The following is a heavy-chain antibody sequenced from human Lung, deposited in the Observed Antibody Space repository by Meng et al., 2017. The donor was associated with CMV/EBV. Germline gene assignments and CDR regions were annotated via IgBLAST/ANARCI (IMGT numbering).Heavy chain of an antibody. Sequence: SCAASGFTFSSYAMHWVRQAPGKGLEWVAVISYDGSNKYYGDSVKGRFTISRDNSKNTLYLQMNSLRAEDTAVYYCARDSGSSSFYYYYGMDVWXQGTTVTVSS. V-gene: IGHV3-30-3*01. D-gene: IGHD6-6*01. CDR1: GFTFSSYA. CDR2: ISYDGSNK. CDR3: ARDSGSSSFYYYYGMDV. J-gene: IGHJ6*02.